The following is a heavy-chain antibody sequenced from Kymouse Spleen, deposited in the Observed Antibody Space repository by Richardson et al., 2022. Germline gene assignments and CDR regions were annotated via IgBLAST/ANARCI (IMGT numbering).Heavy chain of an antibody. CDR1: GFTFDDYA. V-gene: IGHV3-9*01. J-gene: IGHJ4*02. CDR3: AKDHGYSSSWYDY. D-gene: IGHD6-13*01. CDR2: ISWNSGSI. Sequence: EVQLVESGGGLVQPGRSLRLSCAASGFTFDDYAMHWVRQAPGKGLEWVSGISWNSGSIGYADSVKGRFTISRDNAKNSLYLQMNSLRAEDTALYYCAKDHGYSSSWYDYWGQGTLVTVSS.